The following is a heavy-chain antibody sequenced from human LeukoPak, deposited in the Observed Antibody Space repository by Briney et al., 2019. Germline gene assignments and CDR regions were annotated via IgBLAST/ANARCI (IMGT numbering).Heavy chain of an antibody. CDR2: ISSNGGST. V-gene: IGHV3-64*01. D-gene: IGHD3-22*01. CDR3: ARATSAMIVVVILDY. Sequence: GGSLRLSCAASGFTFSSYAMHWVRQAPGKGLEYVSAISSNGGSTYYANSVKGRFTISRDSSKNTLYLQMGSLRAEDMAVYYCARATSAMIVVVILDYWGQGTLVTVSS. CDR1: GFTFSSYA. J-gene: IGHJ4*02.